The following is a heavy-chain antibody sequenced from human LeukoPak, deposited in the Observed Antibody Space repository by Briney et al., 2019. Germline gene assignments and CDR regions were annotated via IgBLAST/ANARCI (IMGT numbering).Heavy chain of an antibody. CDR3: ARGVGYYGSGSYYKSSDYYYYMDV. Sequence: SQTLSLTCTVSGGSISSGSYYWSWIRQPAGKGLEWIGRIYTSGSTNYNPSLKSRVTISVDTSKNQFSLKLSSVTAADTAVYYCARGVGYYGSGSYYKSSDYYYYMDVWGKGTTVTISS. V-gene: IGHV4-61*02. CDR1: GGSISSGSYY. J-gene: IGHJ6*03. CDR2: IYTSGST. D-gene: IGHD3-10*01.